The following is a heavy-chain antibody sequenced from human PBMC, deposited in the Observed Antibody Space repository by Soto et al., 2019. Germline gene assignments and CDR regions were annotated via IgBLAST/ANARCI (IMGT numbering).Heavy chain of an antibody. CDR1: GGSMINYY. J-gene: IGHJ4*02. V-gene: IGHV4-59*01. CDR3: GRAGDPVVGTVFEY. D-gene: IGHD1-1*01. Sequence: PSETLSLTCTVSGGSMINYYWGWIRQPPGKGLEWIGYVYYTGTTNYNPSLKSRVTISVDTSKKQFSLNLTSVTAADTAVYYCGRAGDPVVGTVFEYWGQGTLVTVSS. CDR2: VYYTGTT.